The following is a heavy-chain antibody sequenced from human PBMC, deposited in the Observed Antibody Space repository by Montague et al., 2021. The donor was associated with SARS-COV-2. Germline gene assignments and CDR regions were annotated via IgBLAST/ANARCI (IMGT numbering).Heavy chain of an antibody. J-gene: IGHJ4*02. CDR2: IYTTGST. D-gene: IGHD2/OR15-2a*01. Sequence: TLSLTCTVSGDSITSDVSYWSWIRQPAGKGLEWIGRIYTTGSTNYNPSLKSRLTIPLDTSKNQFSLKLSSVPAADTAVYYCARDDFRWDFDCWGQGTLVTVSS. V-gene: IGHV4-61*02. CDR1: GDSITSDVSY. CDR3: ARDDFRWDFDC.